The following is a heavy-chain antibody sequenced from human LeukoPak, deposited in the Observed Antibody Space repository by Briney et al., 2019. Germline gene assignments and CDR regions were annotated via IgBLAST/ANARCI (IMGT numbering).Heavy chain of an antibody. CDR2: IYYSGRT. D-gene: IGHD3-22*01. Sequence: PSETLSLTFTVSVGTISSYYRNSIRQPPGKGLEWIGYIYYSGRTNHNPSLKSRVTMSVDTSKNQFSLKLSSVTAADMAVHYCARLGDSSGYYYYFDYWGQGTLVTVSS. CDR3: ARLGDSSGYYYYFDY. CDR1: VGTISSYY. J-gene: IGHJ4*02. V-gene: IGHV4-59*08.